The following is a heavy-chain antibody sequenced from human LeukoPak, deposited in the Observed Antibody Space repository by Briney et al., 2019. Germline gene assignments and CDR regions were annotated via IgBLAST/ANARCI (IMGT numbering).Heavy chain of an antibody. Sequence: ASVKVSCKASGYTFTGYYMHWVRQAPGQGLEWMGWINPNSGGTNYAQKFQGRVTMTRDTSISTAYMELSSLRSEDTAVYYCARGTRSSSIMFDPWGQGTLVTVSS. CDR2: INPNSGGT. V-gene: IGHV1-2*02. CDR3: ARGTRSSSIMFDP. J-gene: IGHJ5*02. CDR1: GYTFTGYY. D-gene: IGHD6-13*01.